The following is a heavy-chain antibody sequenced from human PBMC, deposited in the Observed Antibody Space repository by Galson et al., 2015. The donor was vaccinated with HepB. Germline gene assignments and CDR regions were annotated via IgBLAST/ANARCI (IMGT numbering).Heavy chain of an antibody. D-gene: IGHD1-26*01. V-gene: IGHV3-21*01. Sequence: SLRLSCAASGFTFSSYSMNWVRQAPGKGLEWVSSISSSSSYIYYADSVKGRFTISRDNAKNSLYLQMNRLRAEDTAVYYCARDAVGARKRFDPWGQGTLVTVSS. CDR3: ARDAVGARKRFDP. CDR1: GFTFSSYS. J-gene: IGHJ5*02. CDR2: ISSSSSYI.